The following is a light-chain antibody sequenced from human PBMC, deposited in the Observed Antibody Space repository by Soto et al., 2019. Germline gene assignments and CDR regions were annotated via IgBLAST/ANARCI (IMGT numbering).Light chain of an antibody. J-gene: IGKJ2*01. Sequence: DIQMTQSPSSLSASVGDRVTITCQASQDISNYLNWYQQKPGKAPKLLIYDASNLETGVPSRFSGSGSGTEFTFTISSLPPEDIATYYCQQYDNLPYTFGQGTKLEIK. CDR1: QDISNY. CDR3: QQYDNLPYT. V-gene: IGKV1-33*01. CDR2: DAS.